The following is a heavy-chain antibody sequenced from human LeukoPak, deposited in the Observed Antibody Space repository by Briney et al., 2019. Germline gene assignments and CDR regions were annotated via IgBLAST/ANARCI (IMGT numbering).Heavy chain of an antibody. J-gene: IGHJ4*02. CDR2: IISNGGST. D-gene: IGHD6-19*01. V-gene: IGHV3-64*01. CDR3: AREGAVAGERSLYFDY. Sequence: GGSLRLSCAASVFTFISYAMHWVGQPPGRELDYVSAIISNGGSTYYANSVKGRFTISRDNSKNTLYLQMGSLRAEDMAVYYCAREGAVAGERSLYFDYWGQGTLVTVSS. CDR1: VFTFISYA.